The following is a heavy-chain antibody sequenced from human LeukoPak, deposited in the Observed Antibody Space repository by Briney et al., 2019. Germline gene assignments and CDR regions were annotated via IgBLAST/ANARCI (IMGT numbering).Heavy chain of an antibody. J-gene: IGHJ5*02. Sequence: PGRSLRLSCAASGFTFSSYGMHWVRQAPGKGLEWVAVISYDGSNKYYADSVKGRFTISRDNSKNTLYLQMNSLRAEDTAVYYCAKDMAPYCSGGSCYSNWFDPWGQGTLVAVSS. CDR3: AKDMAPYCSGGSCYSNWFDP. CDR1: GFTFSSYG. D-gene: IGHD2-15*01. V-gene: IGHV3-30*18. CDR2: ISYDGSNK.